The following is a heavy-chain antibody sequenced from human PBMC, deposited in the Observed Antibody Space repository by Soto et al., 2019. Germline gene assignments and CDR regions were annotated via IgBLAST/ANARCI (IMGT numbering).Heavy chain of an antibody. CDR1: GFTFDDYT. CDR2: ISWDGGST. J-gene: IGHJ6*02. Sequence: PGGSLRLSCAASGFTFDDYTMHWVRQAPGKGLEWVSLISWDGGSTYYADSVKGRFTISRDNSKNSLYLQMNSLRTEDTALYYCAKDNWNDLYGIDVWGQGTTVTVSS. V-gene: IGHV3-43*01. CDR3: AKDNWNDLYGIDV. D-gene: IGHD1-1*01.